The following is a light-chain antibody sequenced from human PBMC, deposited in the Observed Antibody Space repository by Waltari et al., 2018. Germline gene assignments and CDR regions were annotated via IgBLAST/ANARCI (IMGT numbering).Light chain of an antibody. V-gene: IGLV2-11*01. CDR3: CSYAGSYTWV. CDR1: TNDLGSYNY. Sequence: SALPQPRSVSGSPGQSVTISCTGTTNDLGSYNYVSWYQQHPGKAPKLIILDVTKRPSGVPDRLAGAKSANTASLTISGLRAEDEAEYYCCSYAGSYTWVFGGGTKLTVV. J-gene: IGLJ3*02. CDR2: DVT.